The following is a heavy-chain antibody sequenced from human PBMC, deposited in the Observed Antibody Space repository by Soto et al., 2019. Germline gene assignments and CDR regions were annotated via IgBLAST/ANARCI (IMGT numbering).Heavy chain of an antibody. Sequence: PGESLKISCKGSGYSFTSYWISWVRQMPGKGLEWMGRIDPSDSYTNYSPSFQGHVTISADKSISTAYLQWSSLKASDTAMYYCARWTTTVTTFALIDAFDIWGQGTMVTVS. J-gene: IGHJ3*02. CDR2: IDPSDSYT. CDR1: GYSFTSYW. V-gene: IGHV5-10-1*01. CDR3: ARWTTTVTTFALIDAFDI. D-gene: IGHD4-17*01.